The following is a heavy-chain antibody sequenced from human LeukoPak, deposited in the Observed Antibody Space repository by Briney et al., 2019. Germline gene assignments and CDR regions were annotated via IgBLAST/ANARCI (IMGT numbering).Heavy chain of an antibody. CDR2: TYYRSKWYN. Sequence: SQTLSLTCAISGDSVSSNSAAWNWIRQSPSRGLEWLGRTYYRSKWYNDYAVSVKSRITINPDTSKNQFSLKLSSVTAADTAVYYCARLDILTGYPRDYWGQGTLVTVSS. CDR1: GDSVSSNSAA. D-gene: IGHD3-9*01. J-gene: IGHJ4*02. CDR3: ARLDILTGYPRDY. V-gene: IGHV6-1*01.